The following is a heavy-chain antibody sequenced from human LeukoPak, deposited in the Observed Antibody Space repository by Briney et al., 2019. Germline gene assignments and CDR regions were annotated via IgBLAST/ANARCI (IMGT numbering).Heavy chain of an antibody. CDR3: AKDISSSVRYFYMDV. V-gene: IGHV3-43*01. CDR1: GFIFDDYS. Sequence: GGSLRLSCAASGFIFDDYSMHWIRQAPGKGLEWVALISWEGGVTTYADSVKGRFTISRDNNKNSLYLQMDSLTTEDSGVYYCAKDISSSVRYFYMDVWGKGTTVTVSS. D-gene: IGHD2-15*01. J-gene: IGHJ6*03. CDR2: ISWEGGVT.